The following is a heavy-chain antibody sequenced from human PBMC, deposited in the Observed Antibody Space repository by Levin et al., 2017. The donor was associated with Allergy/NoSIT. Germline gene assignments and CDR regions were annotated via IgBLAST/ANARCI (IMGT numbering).Heavy chain of an antibody. D-gene: IGHD3-10*01. CDR2: IYSGGST. CDR3: ARGATWFGELYPD. CDR1: GFTVSSNY. J-gene: IGHJ4*02. Sequence: GESLKISCAASGFTVSSNYMSWVRQAPGKGLEWVSVIYSGGSTYYADSVKGRFTISRDNSKNTLYLQMNSLRAEDTAVYYCARGATWFGELYPDWGQGTLVTVSS. V-gene: IGHV3-66*01.